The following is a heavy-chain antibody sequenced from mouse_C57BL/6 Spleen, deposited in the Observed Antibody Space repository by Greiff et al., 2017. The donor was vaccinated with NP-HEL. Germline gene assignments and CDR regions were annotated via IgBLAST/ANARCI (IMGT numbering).Heavy chain of an antibody. D-gene: IGHD2-3*01. CDR2: ISDGGSYT. CDR1: GFTFSSYA. CDR3: ARADDGDY. V-gene: IGHV5-4*01. Sequence: VQLKESGGGLVKPGGSLKLSCAASGFTFSSYAMSWVRQTPEKRLEWVATISDGGSYTYYPDNVKGRFTISRDNAKNNLYLQMSHLKSEDTAMYYCARADDGDYWGQGTTLTVSS. J-gene: IGHJ2*01.